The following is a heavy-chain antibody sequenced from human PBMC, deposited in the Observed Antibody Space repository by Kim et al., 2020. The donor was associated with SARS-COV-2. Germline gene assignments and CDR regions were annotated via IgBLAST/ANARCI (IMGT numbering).Heavy chain of an antibody. Sequence: NYNPSLKSRVTISVDTSKNPFSLKLSSVTAADTAVYYCARGEYSSGWYYYWGQGTLVTVSS. V-gene: IGHV4-59*09. CDR3: ARGEYSSGWYYY. D-gene: IGHD6-19*01. J-gene: IGHJ4*02.